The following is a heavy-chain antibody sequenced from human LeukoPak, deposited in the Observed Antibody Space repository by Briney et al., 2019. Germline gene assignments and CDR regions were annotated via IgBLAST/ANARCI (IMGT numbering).Heavy chain of an antibody. CDR3: ARGVLRWFDP. V-gene: IGHV4-34*01. CDR1: GGSFSGYY. Sequence: SETLSLTCAVYGGSFSGYYWSWIRQPPGKGLEWIGEINHSGSTNYNPSLKSRVTISVDTSKNQFSLKLSSVTAADTAVYYCARGVLRWFDPWGQGTLVTVSS. J-gene: IGHJ5*02. D-gene: IGHD3-16*01. CDR2: INHSGST.